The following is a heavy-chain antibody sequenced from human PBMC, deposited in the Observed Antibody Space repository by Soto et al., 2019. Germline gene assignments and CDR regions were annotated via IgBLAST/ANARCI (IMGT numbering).Heavy chain of an antibody. J-gene: IGHJ6*02. Sequence: QVQLVQSGAEVKKPGSSVKVSCKASGGTFSSYAISWVRQAPGQGLEWMGGIIPIFGTANYAQKFQGRVTITADESTSTAYMELSSLRSADTAVYYCAREPRRYSYASTHYGMDVWGQGTTVTVS. CDR2: IIPIFGTA. V-gene: IGHV1-69*12. CDR1: GGTFSSYA. CDR3: AREPRRYSYASTHYGMDV. D-gene: IGHD5-18*01.